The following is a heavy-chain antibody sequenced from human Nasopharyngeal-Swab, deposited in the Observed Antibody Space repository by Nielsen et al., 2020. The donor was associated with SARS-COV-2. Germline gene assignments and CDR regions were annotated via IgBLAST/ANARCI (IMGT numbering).Heavy chain of an antibody. J-gene: IGHJ4*02. D-gene: IGHD3-10*01. CDR2: IYYSGST. CDR3: ARHEGAGSGSFFDY. Sequence: CMRYATGKGLEWLGYIYYSGSTYYNPSLKSRVTISVDTSKNQFSLKLSSVTAADTAVYYCARHEGAGSGSFFDYWGQGTLVTVSS. V-gene: IGHV4-39*01.